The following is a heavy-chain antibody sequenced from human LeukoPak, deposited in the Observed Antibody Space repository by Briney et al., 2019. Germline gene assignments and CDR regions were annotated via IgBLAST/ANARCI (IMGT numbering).Heavy chain of an antibody. CDR1: GGSIKNYY. CDR3: ARQSDPYYHYGLDS. V-gene: IGHV4-59*01. Sequence: PSETLSLTCALSGGSIKNYYWSWARQPLGKGLEWIGYVYYTGTTSYNPSLKSRVTISVETSKNQFSLTLNSVTAADTAVYHCARQSDPYYHYGLDSWGQGTTVIVSS. CDR2: VYYTGTT. J-gene: IGHJ6*02.